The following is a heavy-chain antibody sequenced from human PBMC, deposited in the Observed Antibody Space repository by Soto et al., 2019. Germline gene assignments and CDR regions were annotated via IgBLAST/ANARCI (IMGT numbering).Heavy chain of an antibody. CDR2: IYYSGST. J-gene: IGHJ6*02. V-gene: IGHV4-59*01. CDR3: ARDSRRPRAVVITKESRDYYYGVDV. Sequence: PAETLSLTCTVSGGSISSYYWSWIRQPPGKGLEWIGYIYYSGSTNYNPSLKSRVTISVDTSKNQFSLKLSSVTAADTAVYYCARDSRRPRAVVITKESRDYYYGVDVWGQGTTVTVSS. D-gene: IGHD3-22*01. CDR1: GGSISSYY.